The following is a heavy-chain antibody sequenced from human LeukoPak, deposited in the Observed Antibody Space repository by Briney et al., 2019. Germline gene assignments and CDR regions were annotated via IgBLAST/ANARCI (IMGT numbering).Heavy chain of an antibody. Sequence: PSETLSLTCTVSGGSTSSNYWSWIRQPPGKGLEWIGNVDYRGSTNYNPSLKSRVTISLDSSKIQISLKLSSVTAADTAVYYCTRSPGPTPYYFDYWGQGTLVSVSS. CDR1: GGSTSSNY. CDR2: VDYRGST. V-gene: IGHV4-59*01. J-gene: IGHJ4*02. D-gene: IGHD4-23*01. CDR3: TRSPGPTPYYFDY.